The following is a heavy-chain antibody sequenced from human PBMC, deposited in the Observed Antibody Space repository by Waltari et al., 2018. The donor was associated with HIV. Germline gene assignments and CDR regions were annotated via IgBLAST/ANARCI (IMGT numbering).Heavy chain of an antibody. V-gene: IGHV3-74*01. Sequence: LVQSGGGLVQPGGSLRLSCAASGFSFSDFWMHWVRHSPGKGLEWVSRINSDGGDATYADSVKGRFTVSRDNAKNTLFLEMSSLRVEDTAVYYCARDDYDFWSGPRRDKNYGMDVWGQGTAVTVSS. D-gene: IGHD3-3*01. CDR1: GFSFSDFW. CDR2: INSDGGDA. CDR3: ARDDYDFWSGPRRDKNYGMDV. J-gene: IGHJ6*02.